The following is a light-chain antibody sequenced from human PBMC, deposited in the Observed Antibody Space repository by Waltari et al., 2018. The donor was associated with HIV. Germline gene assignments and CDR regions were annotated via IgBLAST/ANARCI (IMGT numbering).Light chain of an antibody. Sequence: QPLLTQQLSVSGAPGQNVTISCTGSRYNSGADSDIHWYQQVPETAPKLLIYLNNNRPAGVPDRFAGSKSGTSASLAITGLQAEDEADYYCQSYDSRVFGGGTKLTVL. CDR1: RYNSGADSD. V-gene: IGLV1-40*01. CDR2: LNN. J-gene: IGLJ3*02. CDR3: QSYDSRV.